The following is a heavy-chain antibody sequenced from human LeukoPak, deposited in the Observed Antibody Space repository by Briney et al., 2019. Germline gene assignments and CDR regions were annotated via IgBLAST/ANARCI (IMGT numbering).Heavy chain of an antibody. Sequence: ASVKVSCKASGGTFSSYAISWVRQAPGQGLEWMGGIIPIFGTANYAQKFQGRVTITADESTSTAYMELSGLRSEDTAVYYCARLGCSSTSCRAVGMDVWGQGTTVTVSS. CDR3: ARLGCSSTSCRAVGMDV. D-gene: IGHD2-2*01. J-gene: IGHJ6*02. CDR2: IIPIFGTA. V-gene: IGHV1-69*13. CDR1: GGTFSSYA.